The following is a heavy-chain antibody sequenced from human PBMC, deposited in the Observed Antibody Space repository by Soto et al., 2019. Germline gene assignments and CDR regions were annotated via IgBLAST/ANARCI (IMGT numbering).Heavy chain of an antibody. D-gene: IGHD5-12*01. CDR1: GFTFSSYG. Sequence: GVSLRHSCAASGFTFSSYGMHWVRQAPGKGLEWVAVIWYDGSNKYYAGSVKGRFTISRDNSKNTLYLQIDGLRAEDTAVYYCARDPNPYRGYQPTFLDYWGHGTLVTVSS. V-gene: IGHV3-33*01. CDR2: IWYDGSNK. J-gene: IGHJ4*01. CDR3: ARDPNPYRGYQPTFLDY.